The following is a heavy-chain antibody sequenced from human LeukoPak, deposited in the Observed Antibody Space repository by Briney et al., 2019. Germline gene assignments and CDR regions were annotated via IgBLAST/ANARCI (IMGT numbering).Heavy chain of an antibody. D-gene: IGHD2-2*01. J-gene: IGHJ4*02. Sequence: GESLKISGKGSGYSFTDYWSGWVRQMPGKGLEGIGIIYPGDSDTRYSPSFQGQVTISAAKSLSTAYLPWSSLKASDTAMYYCARSPAEYCSSTSCYAPGDYWGQGTLVTVSS. CDR2: IYPGDSDT. CDR3: ARSPAEYCSSTSCYAPGDY. CDR1: GYSFTDYW. V-gene: IGHV5-51*01.